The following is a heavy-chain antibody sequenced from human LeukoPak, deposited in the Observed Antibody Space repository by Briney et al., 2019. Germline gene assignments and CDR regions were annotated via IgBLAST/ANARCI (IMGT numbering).Heavy chain of an antibody. D-gene: IGHD3-10*01. CDR3: ARDKRITMVRGVISQFDY. CDR1: GGSISSGGYS. V-gene: IGHV4-31*03. Sequence: SQTLSLTCTVSGGSISSGGYSWSWIRQHPGKGLEWIGYIYYSGSTYYNPSLKSRVTISVDTSKNQFSLKLSSMTAADTAVYYCARDKRITMVRGVISQFDYWGQGTLVIVSS. CDR2: IYYSGST. J-gene: IGHJ4*02.